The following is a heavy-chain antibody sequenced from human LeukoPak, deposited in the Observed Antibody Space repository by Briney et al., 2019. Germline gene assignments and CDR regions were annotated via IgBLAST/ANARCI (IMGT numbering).Heavy chain of an antibody. Sequence: PGGSRRLSCASSGFSFSNYAMGWVRQAPGKGLEWVSLIIASSGSTFYADSVKGRLTISRDNSKNTLYLQMNSLRAEDTAVYYCAKGGYDYVEMGYFDYWGQGTLVTVSS. CDR1: GFSFSNYA. D-gene: IGHD5-12*01. V-gene: IGHV3-23*01. J-gene: IGHJ4*02. CDR3: AKGGYDYVEMGYFDY. CDR2: IIASSGST.